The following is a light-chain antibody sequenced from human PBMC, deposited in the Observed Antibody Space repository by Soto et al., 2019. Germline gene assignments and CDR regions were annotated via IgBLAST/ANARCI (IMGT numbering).Light chain of an antibody. CDR1: QSISSW. CDR2: DAS. J-gene: IGKJ4*01. CDR3: QQYDNYKPLT. Sequence: IQMTQSPSSLSASVGARVTISCRASQSISSWLAWYQQKPGKAPKLLIFDASSLESGTPSRFSGRRSGTQFTLTINGLQPDDFATYYCQQYDNYKPLTFGGGTKVDI. V-gene: IGKV1-5*01.